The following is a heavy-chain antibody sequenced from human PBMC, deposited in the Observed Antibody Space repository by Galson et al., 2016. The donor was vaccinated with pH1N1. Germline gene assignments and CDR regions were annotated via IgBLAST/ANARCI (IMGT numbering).Heavy chain of an antibody. CDR2: IYPNTSDT. D-gene: IGHD2-2*01. CDR3: ARLPYCDTTSCPFDY. V-gene: IGHV5-51*03. J-gene: IGHJ4*02. Sequence: QSGAEVKKPGESLRISCSGAGYRFSTYWIGWVRQMPGQGLEWMAIIYPNTSDTKYNPSFEGQVTISADRSIRTAYLQWSSLKASDTAMYYCARLPYCDTTSCPFDYWGQGTLVTVSS. CDR1: GYRFSTYW.